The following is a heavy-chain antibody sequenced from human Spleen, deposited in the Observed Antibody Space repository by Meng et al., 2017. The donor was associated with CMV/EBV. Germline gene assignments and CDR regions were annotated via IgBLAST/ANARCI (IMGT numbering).Heavy chain of an antibody. CDR1: GFTFSDFA. Sequence: GESLKISCAASGFTFSDFAVSWVRQAPGKGLEWVSGISWNSGGTYYADSVKGRFTVSRDNSKSSLYLQMNSLRAEDTAVYYCARSPFSSSWKYYFDDWGQGTLVTVSS. V-gene: IGHV3-23*01. CDR2: ISWNSGGT. D-gene: IGHD6-13*01. J-gene: IGHJ4*02. CDR3: ARSPFSSSWKYYFDD.